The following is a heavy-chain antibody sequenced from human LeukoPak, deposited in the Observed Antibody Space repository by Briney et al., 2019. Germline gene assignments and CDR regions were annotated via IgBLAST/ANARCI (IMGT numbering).Heavy chain of an antibody. V-gene: IGHV4-34*01. Sequence: PSETLSLTCAVYGGSFSGYYWSWIRQPPGKGLEWIGEINHSGSTNYNPSLKSRVTISVDTSKNQFSLKLSSVTAADTAVYYCARTVQYCSGGSCYSWYLLADNWFDPWGQGTLATVSS. J-gene: IGHJ5*02. CDR2: INHSGST. D-gene: IGHD2-15*01. CDR3: ARTVQYCSGGSCYSWYLLADNWFDP. CDR1: GGSFSGYY.